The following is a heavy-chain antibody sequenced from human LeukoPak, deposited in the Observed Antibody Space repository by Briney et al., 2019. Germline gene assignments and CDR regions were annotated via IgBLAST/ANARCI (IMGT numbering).Heavy chain of an antibody. Sequence: GASVKVSCKASGYTFTSYGISWVRQAPGQGLEWMGWISAYNGNTNYAQKLQGRVTMTTDTSTSTAYMELRSLRSDDTAVYYCARVSTYYDILTGYLDAFDIWGQGTMVTVSS. CDR2: ISAYNGNT. CDR3: ARVSTYYDILTGYLDAFDI. J-gene: IGHJ3*02. D-gene: IGHD3-9*01. V-gene: IGHV1-18*04. CDR1: GYTFTSYG.